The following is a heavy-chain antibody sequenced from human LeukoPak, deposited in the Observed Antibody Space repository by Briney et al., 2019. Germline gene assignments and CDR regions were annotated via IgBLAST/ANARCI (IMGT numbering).Heavy chain of an antibody. Sequence: PSETLSLTCTVSDASIRSINHYWGWIRQPPGRGLEWIGSIYHSGSTYYNPSLKSRVSISVDTSKNQFSLKLSSVSAADTAAYFCARHPRYDSRGNHSPYYFDHWGQGTLVTVSS. CDR2: IYHSGST. V-gene: IGHV4-39*01. D-gene: IGHD3-22*01. CDR3: ARHPRYDSRGNHSPYYFDH. J-gene: IGHJ4*02. CDR1: DASIRSINHY.